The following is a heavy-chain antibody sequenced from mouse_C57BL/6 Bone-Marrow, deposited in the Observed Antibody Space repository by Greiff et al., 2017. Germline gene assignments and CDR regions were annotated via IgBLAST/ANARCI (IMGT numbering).Heavy chain of an antibody. J-gene: IGHJ3*01. Sequence: VQLQQSGAELVRPGASVKLSCTASGFNIKDDYMHWVKQRPEQGLEWIGWIDPENGDTEYASKFQGKAPITADTSSNTAYLQLSSLTSEDTAVYYCTTPLAERAYYSNYVPFFAYWGQGTLVTVSA. CDR2: IDPENGDT. V-gene: IGHV14-4*01. CDR3: TTPLAERAYYSNYVPFFAY. CDR1: GFNIKDDY. D-gene: IGHD2-5*01.